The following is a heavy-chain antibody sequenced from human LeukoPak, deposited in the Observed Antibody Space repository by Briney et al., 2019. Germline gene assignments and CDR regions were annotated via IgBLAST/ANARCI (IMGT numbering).Heavy chain of an antibody. CDR3: ASLFGFYGDYANSFDY. D-gene: IGHD4-17*01. V-gene: IGHV4-59*01. CDR1: GGSISSYY. Sequence: PSETLSLTCTVSGGSISSYYWSWIRQPPGKGLEWIGYIYYSGSTNYNPSLKSRVTMSVDTSKSQFSLELSSVTAADTAVYYCASLFGFYGDYANSFDYWGQGTLVTVSS. CDR2: IYYSGST. J-gene: IGHJ4*02.